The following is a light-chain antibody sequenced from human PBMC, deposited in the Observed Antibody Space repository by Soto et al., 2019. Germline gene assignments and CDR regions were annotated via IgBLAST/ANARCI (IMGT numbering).Light chain of an antibody. Sequence: QSVPTQPRPVSWAPGPAGPISCTGTTNDVGGYNYVSWYQQHPGKAPKLMIYDVSKRPSGVPDRLSGSKSGNTASLTISGLQAEDEADYYCCSYAGSYSYVFGTGTKVTVL. V-gene: IGLV2-11*01. CDR2: DVS. CDR3: CSYAGSYSYV. CDR1: TNDVGGYNY. J-gene: IGLJ1*01.